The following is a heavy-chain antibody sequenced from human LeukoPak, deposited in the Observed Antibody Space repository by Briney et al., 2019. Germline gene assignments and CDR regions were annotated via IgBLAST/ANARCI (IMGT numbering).Heavy chain of an antibody. CDR1: EFTFGRYS. CDR3: ARDLSLGKPGGFDY. CDR2: ISSISHYI. J-gene: IGHJ4*02. D-gene: IGHD3-16*01. Sequence: GGSLRLSCAASEFTFGRYSMNWVHQAPGKGLEWVSTISSISHYIYYADSVRGRFTISRDNAKNSMFLQMNSLRAEDTGVYYCARDLSLGKPGGFDYWCQGALVTVSS. V-gene: IGHV3-21*01.